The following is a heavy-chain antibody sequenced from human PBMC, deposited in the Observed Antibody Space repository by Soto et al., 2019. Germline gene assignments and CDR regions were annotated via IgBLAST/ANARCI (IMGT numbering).Heavy chain of an antibody. Sequence: QVQLVESGGGVVQPGRSLRLSCAASGFTFSTYGMYWVRQAPGKGLEWVAVIWYDGSNKYYGDSVKGRFTISRDNSNNTLSLQTNSLRVEDTAVYHCARGIPPDYWGQGTLVTVSS. V-gene: IGHV3-33*01. CDR1: GFTFSTYG. CDR3: ARGIPPDY. J-gene: IGHJ4*02. D-gene: IGHD6-13*01. CDR2: IWYDGSNK.